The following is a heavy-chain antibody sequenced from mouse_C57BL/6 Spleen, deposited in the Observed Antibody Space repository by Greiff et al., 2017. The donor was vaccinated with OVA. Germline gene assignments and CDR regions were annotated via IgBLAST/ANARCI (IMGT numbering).Heavy chain of an antibody. CDR3: AREGITTVGPFAY. CDR2: IYPGDGDT. Sequence: VQLQQSGAELVKPGASVKISCKASGYAFSSYWMNWVKQRPGKGLEWIGQIYPGDGDTNYNGKFKGKATLTADKSSSTAYMQLSSLTSEDSAVYFCAREGITTVGPFAYWGQGTLVTVSA. J-gene: IGHJ3*01. CDR1: GYAFSSYW. D-gene: IGHD1-1*01. V-gene: IGHV1-80*01.